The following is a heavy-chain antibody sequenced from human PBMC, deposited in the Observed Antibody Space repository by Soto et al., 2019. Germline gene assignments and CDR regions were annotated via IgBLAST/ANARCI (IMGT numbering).Heavy chain of an antibody. D-gene: IGHD2-21*01. J-gene: IGHJ4*02. Sequence: QVQLQQWGTGLLKPSETLSLTCSVYGVSFSTYYWAWIRQPPGKGLEWIGETHHSGSTNYSPSLMSRVSISIDTSRNQCSLKLRAGTAADTGVYYCANRLASFWGQGTLVTVSS. CDR1: GVSFSTYY. CDR2: THHSGST. CDR3: ANRLASF. V-gene: IGHV4-34*01.